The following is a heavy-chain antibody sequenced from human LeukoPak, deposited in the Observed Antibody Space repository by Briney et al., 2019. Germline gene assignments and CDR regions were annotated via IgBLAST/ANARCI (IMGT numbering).Heavy chain of an antibody. V-gene: IGHV3-7*01. CDR1: GFVFRSYW. CDR2: TKPDGSEK. Sequence: GGSLRLSYAASGFVFRSYWMSWVRQAPGKGLEWVANTKPDGSEKNYVGSVKGRFTISRDNTKNSLYLQMDSLRAEDTAQYYCARVDYVDEGWGYWGQGTLVTVSS. J-gene: IGHJ4*02. CDR3: ARVDYVDEGWGY. D-gene: IGHD3-16*01.